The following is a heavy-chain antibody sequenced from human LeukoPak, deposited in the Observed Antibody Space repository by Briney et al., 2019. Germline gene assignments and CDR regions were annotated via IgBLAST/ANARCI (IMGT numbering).Heavy chain of an antibody. CDR2: IKQDGSEK. CDR3: ARDGSPWYSSSNNWFDP. CDR1: GFTFSSYA. Sequence: GGSLRLSCAASGFTFSSYAMSWVRQAPGKGLEWVANIKQDGSEKYYVDSVKGRFTISRDNAKNSLYLQMDSLGAEDTAVYYCARDGSPWYSSSNNWFDPWGQGTLVTVSS. D-gene: IGHD6-13*01. V-gene: IGHV3-7*01. J-gene: IGHJ5*02.